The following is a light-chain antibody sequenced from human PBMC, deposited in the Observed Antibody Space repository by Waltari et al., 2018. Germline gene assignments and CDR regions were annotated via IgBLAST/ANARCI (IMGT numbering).Light chain of an antibody. CDR3: QQHNAFPPT. CDR2: DAS. V-gene: IGKV1-17*01. J-gene: IGKJ1*01. CDR1: QEMGDG. Sequence: IQMTQSHTSLSASVGDRVTITCRASQEMGDGLGRYQETPGRAPKRLIYDASRLQSGVPSRFSGSGSGTEFTLTISSLQPEDCAIYYCQQHNAFPPTFGQGTKVEF.